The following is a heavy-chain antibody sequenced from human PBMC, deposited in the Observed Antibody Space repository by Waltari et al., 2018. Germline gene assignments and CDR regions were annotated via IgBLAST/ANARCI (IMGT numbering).Heavy chain of an antibody. Sequence: EVQLVESGGGLVKPGGSLRLACAASGFPFSSYSLNWVRRAPGKGLEWVSSISSSSSYIYYADSVKGRFTISRDNAKNSLYLQMNSLRAEDTAVYYCARVFGPDWGPFDYWGQGTLVTVSS. D-gene: IGHD3-3*01. CDR3: ARVFGPDWGPFDY. V-gene: IGHV3-21*01. CDR2: ISSSSSYI. J-gene: IGHJ4*02. CDR1: GFPFSSYS.